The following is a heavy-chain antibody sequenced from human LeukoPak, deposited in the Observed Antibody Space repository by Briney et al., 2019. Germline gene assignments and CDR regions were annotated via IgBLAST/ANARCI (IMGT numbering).Heavy chain of an antibody. Sequence: GRSLRLSCAASGFTFSHYGMHWVRQAPGKGLEWVAVISYDGSNKYYADSVKGRFTISRDNSKNTMYLQMNSLRAEDTALYYCAKDSRGGYDLDAIHIWGHGTMVTVSA. CDR2: ISYDGSNK. CDR1: GFTFSHYG. V-gene: IGHV3-30*18. J-gene: IGHJ3*02. D-gene: IGHD5-12*01. CDR3: AKDSRGGYDLDAIHI.